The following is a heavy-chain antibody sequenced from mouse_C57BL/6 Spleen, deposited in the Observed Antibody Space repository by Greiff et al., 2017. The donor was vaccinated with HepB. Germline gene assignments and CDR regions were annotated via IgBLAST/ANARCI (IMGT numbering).Heavy chain of an antibody. V-gene: IGHV1-76*01. J-gene: IGHJ2*01. CDR3: ARPLYGSSYPSDY. CDR1: GYTFTDYY. CDR2: IYPGSGNT. D-gene: IGHD1-1*01. Sequence: VQLQQSGAELVRPGASVKLSCKASGYTFTDYYINWVKQRPGQGLEWIARIYPGSGNTYYNEKFKGKVTLTAEKSSSTAYMQLSSLTSEDSAVYFCARPLYGSSYPSDYWGQGTTLTVSS.